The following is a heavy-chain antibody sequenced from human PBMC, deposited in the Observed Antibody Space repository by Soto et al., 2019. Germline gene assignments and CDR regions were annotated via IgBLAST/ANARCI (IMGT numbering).Heavy chain of an antibody. J-gene: IGHJ1*01. D-gene: IGHD1-26*01. V-gene: IGHV1-69*08. Sequence: QVQLVQSGTDVKKPGSSVTVSCKASGGTFNTYTFSWVRQAPGQGLEWMGSIIPILGTTHYAQSFQGRLSITADQSSTTTYMELRSLTSHDTALYYCARIPRYSFPTSDPLDNWGQGTLVTVSS. CDR1: GGTFNTYT. CDR3: ARIPRYSFPTSDPLDN. CDR2: IIPILGTT.